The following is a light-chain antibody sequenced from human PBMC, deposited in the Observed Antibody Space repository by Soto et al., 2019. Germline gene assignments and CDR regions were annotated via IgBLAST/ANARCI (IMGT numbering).Light chain of an antibody. CDR2: KAY. CDR1: QTISSW. J-gene: IGKJ1*01. CDR3: QHYNSYSEA. V-gene: IGKV1-5*03. Sequence: DIQMTQSPSTLSGSVGDRVTITCRASQTISSWLAWYQQKPGKAPKLLIYKAYTLKSGVPSRFSGSGSGTEFTLTIGGLQPDDFATYYIQHYNSYSEAFGQGTKVELK.